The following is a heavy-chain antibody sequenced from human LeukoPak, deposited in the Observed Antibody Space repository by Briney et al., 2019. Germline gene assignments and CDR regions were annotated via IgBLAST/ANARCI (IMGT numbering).Heavy chain of an antibody. D-gene: IGHD6-19*01. CDR3: AKRGDGGAWYDY. CDR2: ISADGSNT. CDR1: GFTFSTYW. J-gene: IGHJ4*02. Sequence: GGSLRLSCAVSGFTFSTYWMDWVRQVPGKGLVWVSRISADGSNTAYADSVKGRFTISRDNAKNTMYLQMSSLGAEDTAVYYCAKRGDGGAWYDYWGQGTLVIVSS. V-gene: IGHV3-74*01.